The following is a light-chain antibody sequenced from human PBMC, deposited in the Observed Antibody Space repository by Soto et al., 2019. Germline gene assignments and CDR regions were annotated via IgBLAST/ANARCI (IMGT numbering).Light chain of an antibody. V-gene: IGLV2-23*01. CDR2: EGS. CDR3: CSYAGSSPYVV. J-gene: IGLJ2*01. Sequence: QSALTQPASVSGSPGQSITISCTGTSSDVGSYNLVSWYQQHPGKAPKLMIYEGSKRPSGVSNRFSGSKSGNTASLTISALQAEDEADYYCCSYAGSSPYVVFGGGTKLTVL. CDR1: SSDVGSYNL.